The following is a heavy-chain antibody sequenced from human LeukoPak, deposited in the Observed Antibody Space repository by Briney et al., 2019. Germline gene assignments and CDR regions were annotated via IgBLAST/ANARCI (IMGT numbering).Heavy chain of an antibody. Sequence: PSETLSLTWAVYGXSFSGSNWSWIRRPPGTGLGWIGEIYNSGSTIYNPSLKSRVTISVDTSKNQLSLNLNSVTAADTAVYYCVRAYDYWGQGTLVTVSS. CDR3: VRAYDY. CDR1: GXSFSGSN. J-gene: IGHJ4*02. CDR2: IYNSGST. V-gene: IGHV4-34*01.